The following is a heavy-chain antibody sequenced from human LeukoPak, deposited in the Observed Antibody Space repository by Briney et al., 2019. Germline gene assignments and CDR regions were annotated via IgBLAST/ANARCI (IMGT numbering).Heavy chain of an antibody. CDR2: INTNTGNP. Sequence: ASVKVSCKASGYTFTSYAMNWVRQAPGQGLEWMGWINTNTGNPTYAQGFTGRFVFSLDTSVSTAYLQISSLKAEDTAVYYCARACYCSGGSCSHYYYYGMDVWGQGTTVTVSS. J-gene: IGHJ6*02. V-gene: IGHV7-4-1*02. D-gene: IGHD2-15*01. CDR3: ARACYCSGGSCSHYYYYGMDV. CDR1: GYTFTSYA.